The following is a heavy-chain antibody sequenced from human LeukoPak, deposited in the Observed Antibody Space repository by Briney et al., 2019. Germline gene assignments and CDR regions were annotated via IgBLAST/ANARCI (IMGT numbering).Heavy chain of an antibody. Sequence: GASVKVSCKASGGTFSSYAISWVRQAPGQGLEWMGGIIPIFGTANYAQKFQGRVTITADKSASTAYMELSSLGSEDTAVYYCARVRRRLLWFGEPGDYWGQGTLVTVSS. CDR1: GGTFSSYA. V-gene: IGHV1-69*06. CDR2: IIPIFGTA. D-gene: IGHD3-10*01. CDR3: ARVRRRLLWFGEPGDY. J-gene: IGHJ4*02.